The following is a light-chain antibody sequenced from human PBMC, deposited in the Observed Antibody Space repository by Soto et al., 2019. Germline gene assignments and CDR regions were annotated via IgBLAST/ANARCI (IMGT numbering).Light chain of an antibody. CDR2: AAS. CDR1: RDISRY. Sequence: DIQMTQSPSSMSASVVDRVTITCRSSRDISRYLNWYQQKPGKAPKLLIYAASTLQSGVPSRFSGNESGTDFTLTIRSLQPEDFGTYYCQQSYSLPPTFGPGTKVDIK. CDR3: QQSYSLPPT. J-gene: IGKJ3*01. V-gene: IGKV1-39*01.